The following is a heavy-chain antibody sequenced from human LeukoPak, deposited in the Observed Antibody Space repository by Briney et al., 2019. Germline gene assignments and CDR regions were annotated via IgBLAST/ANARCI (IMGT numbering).Heavy chain of an antibody. CDR1: GFTFNRYG. V-gene: IGHV3-7*01. J-gene: IGHJ3*02. D-gene: IGHD6-6*01. Sequence: GGTLRLSCAASGFTFNRYGMSWVRQAPGKGLEWEANIKQDGSEKYYVDSVKGRFTISRDNAKNSLYLQMNSLRAEDTAVYYCARDRGPHSSSPNSGAFDIWGQGTMVTVSS. CDR3: ARDRGPHSSSPNSGAFDI. CDR2: IKQDGSEK.